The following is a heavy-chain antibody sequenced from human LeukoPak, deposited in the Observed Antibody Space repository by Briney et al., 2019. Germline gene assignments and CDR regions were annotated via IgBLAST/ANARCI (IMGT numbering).Heavy chain of an antibody. Sequence: ASETLSLTCTVSGGSISSYYWSWIRQPPGKGLEWIWYIYYSGSTNYNPSLKSRVTISVDTSKNQFSLKLSSVTAADTAAYYCARYCSSTSCPYGMDVWGQGTTVTVSS. CDR1: GGSISSYY. V-gene: IGHV4-59*01. CDR3: ARYCSSTSCPYGMDV. J-gene: IGHJ6*02. D-gene: IGHD2-2*01. CDR2: IYYSGST.